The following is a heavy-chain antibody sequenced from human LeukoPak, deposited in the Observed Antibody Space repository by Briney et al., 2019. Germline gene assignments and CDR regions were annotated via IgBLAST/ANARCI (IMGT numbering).Heavy chain of an antibody. V-gene: IGHV3-21*01. CDR3: AGDEGNYFDY. Sequence: NTGGSLRLSCAASGFTFSSYIMNWVRQAPGKGLEWVASISRNSTYIHYADSVKGRFTISRDNARNSLFLQMNSLRAEDTAIYYCAGDEGNYFDYWGQGTLVTVSS. CDR1: GFTFSSYI. CDR2: ISRNSTYI. J-gene: IGHJ4*02.